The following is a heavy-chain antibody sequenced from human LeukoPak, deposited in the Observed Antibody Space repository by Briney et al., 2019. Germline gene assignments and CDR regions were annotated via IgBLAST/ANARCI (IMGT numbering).Heavy chain of an antibody. CDR3: ASEYYDYVWGSYSIAYYFDY. V-gene: IGHV4-39*01. Sequence: GSLRLSCTASGFTFSNFWMGWVRQAPGKGLEWIGSIYYSGSTYYNPSLKSRVTISVDTSKNQFSLKLSSVTAADTAVYYCASEYYDYVWGSYSIAYYFDYWGQGTLVTVSS. D-gene: IGHD3-16*01. J-gene: IGHJ4*02. CDR1: GFTFSNFW. CDR2: IYYSGST.